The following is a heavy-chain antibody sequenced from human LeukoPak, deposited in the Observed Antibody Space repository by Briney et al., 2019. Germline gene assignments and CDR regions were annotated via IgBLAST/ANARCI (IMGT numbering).Heavy chain of an antibody. V-gene: IGHV3-11*04. CDR2: MSTSDSPI. D-gene: IGHD1-26*01. CDR3: ARTSGNFYFDY. Sequence: GGSLRLSCAASGFTFSDYYMSWIRQAPGKGLEWVSYMSTSDSPIYYTDSVKGRFTISRDNAKNSLFLQMNSLRAEDTSVYYCARTSGNFYFDYWGQGALVTVSS. CDR1: GFTFSDYY. J-gene: IGHJ4*02.